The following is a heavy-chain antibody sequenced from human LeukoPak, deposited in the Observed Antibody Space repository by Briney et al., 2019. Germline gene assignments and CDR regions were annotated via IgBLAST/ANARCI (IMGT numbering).Heavy chain of an antibody. V-gene: IGHV3-66*02. CDR2: IYSGGST. Sequence: GGSLRLSCAASGFTVSSNYMSWVRQAPGKGLEWVSVIYSGGSTYYADSVKGRFTISRDNSKNTLYLQMNSLRAEDTAVYYCAREAPGIVGATIEGYFDYWGQGTLVTVSS. D-gene: IGHD1-26*01. CDR3: AREAPGIVGATIEGYFDY. CDR1: GFTVSSNY. J-gene: IGHJ4*02.